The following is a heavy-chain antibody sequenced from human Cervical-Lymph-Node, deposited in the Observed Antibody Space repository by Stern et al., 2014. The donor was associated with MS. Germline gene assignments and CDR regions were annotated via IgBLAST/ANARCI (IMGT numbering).Heavy chain of an antibody. J-gene: IGHJ4*02. V-gene: IGHV3-7*01. D-gene: IGHD1-26*01. CDR3: ARKYSGSRWPNFDY. Sequence: EVQLVESGGGLVQPGGSLRLSCAASGFTFSSYWMSWVRQAPGQVLEWVANIKQDGSEKYYVDSVKGRFTISRDNAKNSLYLQMNSLRAEDTAVYYCARKYSGSRWPNFDYWGQGTLVTVSS. CDR1: GFTFSSYW. CDR2: IKQDGSEK.